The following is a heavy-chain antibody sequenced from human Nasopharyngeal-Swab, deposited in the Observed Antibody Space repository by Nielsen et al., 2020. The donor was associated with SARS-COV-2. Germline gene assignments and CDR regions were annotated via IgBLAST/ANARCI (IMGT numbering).Heavy chain of an antibody. J-gene: IGHJ6*02. V-gene: IGHV3-21*01. D-gene: IGHD5-18*01. Sequence: GESLKISCVTSGFTFNMYSMHWVRQAPGKGLEWVSSISSSSNYIYYGDSVKGRFTISRDNTQKSLYLEMNSLRVEDTAVYYCARQNTQLPYYYYGMDVWGQGTTVTVSS. CDR1: GFTFNMYS. CDR2: ISSSSNYI. CDR3: ARQNTQLPYYYYGMDV.